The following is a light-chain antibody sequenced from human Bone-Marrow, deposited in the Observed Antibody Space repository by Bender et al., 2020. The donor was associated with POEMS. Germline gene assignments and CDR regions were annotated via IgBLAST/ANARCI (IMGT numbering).Light chain of an antibody. CDR1: SSKFGSYP. V-gene: IGLV1-44*01. Sequence: QSVLTQPPSASGTPGQRVTISCSGSSSKFGSYPVNWYQQLPGAAPKIVIFNNSQRPSGVPDRFSGSNSGTSASLAISGLLSDDEADFYYATWDDSLNGWVFGGGTKLTVL. CDR3: ATWDDSLNGWV. J-gene: IGLJ3*02. CDR2: NNS.